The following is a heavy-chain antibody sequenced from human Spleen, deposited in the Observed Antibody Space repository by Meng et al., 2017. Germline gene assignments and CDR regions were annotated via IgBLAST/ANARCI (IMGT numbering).Heavy chain of an antibody. D-gene: IGHD3-22*01. V-gene: IGHV3-66*02. Sequence: GESLKISCAASGFIVSSNYMSWVRQAPGRGLEWVSVIYSGGNTYYADSVKGRFTISRDNSKNTVYLQMSSLRVEDTAVYYCAGGLGGGNYYVGFDSWGQGTPVTVSS. CDR2: IYSGGNT. J-gene: IGHJ4*02. CDR1: GFIVSSNY. CDR3: AGGLGGGNYYVGFDS.